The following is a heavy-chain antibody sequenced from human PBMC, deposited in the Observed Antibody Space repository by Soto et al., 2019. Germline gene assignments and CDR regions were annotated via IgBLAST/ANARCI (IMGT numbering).Heavy chain of an antibody. V-gene: IGHV2-5*02. CDR1: GSSLSTIGLG. D-gene: IGHD6-6*01. Sequence: QITLKESGPTLVKPTQTLTLTCTFSGSSLSTIGLGLAWIRKPQERALEWFASIYWDDVKRYSPSLKSRLTITKDTSKNQVVLTMTNMDPVDTATYYCAHSPGLDRDFDYWGQGTLVTVSS. CDR3: AHSPGLDRDFDY. J-gene: IGHJ4*02. CDR2: IYWDDVK.